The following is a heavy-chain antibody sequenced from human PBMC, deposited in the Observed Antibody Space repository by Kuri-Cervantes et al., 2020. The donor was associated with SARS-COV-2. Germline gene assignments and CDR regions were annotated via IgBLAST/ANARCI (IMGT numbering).Heavy chain of an antibody. Sequence: LSLTCAASGFTFSSYAMSWVRQAPGKGLEWVSAISGSGGSTYYADSVKGRFTISRDNSKNTLYLQMNSLRAEDTAVYYCARVGGRDIVATDWYFDLWGRGTLVTVSS. D-gene: IGHD5-12*01. CDR2: ISGSGGST. CDR1: GFTFSSYA. CDR3: ARVGGRDIVATDWYFDL. V-gene: IGHV3-23*01. J-gene: IGHJ2*01.